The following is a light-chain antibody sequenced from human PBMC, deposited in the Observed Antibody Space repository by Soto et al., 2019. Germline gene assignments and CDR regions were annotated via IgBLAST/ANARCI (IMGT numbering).Light chain of an antibody. CDR2: EVT. Sequence: QAALPQPASGSGSPGQAITISCTGTPSDVGGYTYVSWYQQHPGKAPKLIIYEVTHRPSAVSSRLYGSRYGNTASMTSSGVQVEVGADDDSKSRPTRSTLGFGDGTQLPF. J-gene: IGLJ3*02. V-gene: IGLV2-14*01. CDR1: PSDVGGYTY. CDR3: KSRPTRSTLG.